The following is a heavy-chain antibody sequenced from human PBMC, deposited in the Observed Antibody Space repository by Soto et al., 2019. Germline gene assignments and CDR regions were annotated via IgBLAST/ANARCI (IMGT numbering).Heavy chain of an antibody. CDR1: GFAISNYP. CDR2: ISSSSSYI. D-gene: IGHD3-22*01. V-gene: IGHV3-21*01. Sequence: GGSLRLSCAASGFAISNYPMNWVRQVPGKGLEWVSSISSSSSYIYYADSVKGRFTISRDNAKNSLYLQMNSLRDEDTAVYYCARDDYYDTSGYLALFDYWGQGT. J-gene: IGHJ4*02. CDR3: ARDDYYDTSGYLALFDY.